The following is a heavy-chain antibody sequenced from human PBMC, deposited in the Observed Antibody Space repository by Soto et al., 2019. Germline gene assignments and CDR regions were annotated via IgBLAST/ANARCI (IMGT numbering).Heavy chain of an antibody. Sequence: SETLSLTCTVSGGSISSGHYYWSWIRQPPGKGLEWIGYIYYSGSTNYNPSLKSRVTISVDTSKNQFSLKLSSVTAADTAVYYCARLRKGDYYGSGSNPYYFDYWGQGTLVTVSS. CDR2: IYYSGST. CDR3: ARLRKGDYYGSGSNPYYFDY. V-gene: IGHV4-30-4*01. D-gene: IGHD3-10*01. CDR1: GGSISSGHYY. J-gene: IGHJ4*02.